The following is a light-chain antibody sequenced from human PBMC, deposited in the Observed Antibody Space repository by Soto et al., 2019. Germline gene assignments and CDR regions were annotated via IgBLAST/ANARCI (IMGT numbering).Light chain of an antibody. CDR1: SSNIGTNT. V-gene: IGLV1-44*01. J-gene: IGLJ2*01. CDR3: AAWDVSLVV. CDR2: SDN. Sequence: QAVVTQPPSASGTPGQRVTISCSGSSSNIGTNTVIWYQQLPGAAPKLLIYSDNQRPSGVPDRFSGSKSGTSASLAISGLASEGEADYYCAAWDVSLVVFGGGTKLTVL.